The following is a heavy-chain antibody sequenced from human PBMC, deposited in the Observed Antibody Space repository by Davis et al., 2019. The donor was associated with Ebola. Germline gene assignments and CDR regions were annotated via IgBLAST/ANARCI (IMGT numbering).Heavy chain of an antibody. D-gene: IGHD6-19*01. CDR2: IWNHGNDY. J-gene: IGHJ3*02. V-gene: IGHV3-33*01. Sequence: GESLKISCAASGFPFSHYGMHWVRQAPGKGLEWVAGIWNHGNDYLYADSVKGRFTISRDNSKNTLYLQMNSLRVEDTAVYFCAREGAATGWHDPFDIWGQGTMVTVS. CDR1: GFPFSHYG. CDR3: AREGAATGWHDPFDI.